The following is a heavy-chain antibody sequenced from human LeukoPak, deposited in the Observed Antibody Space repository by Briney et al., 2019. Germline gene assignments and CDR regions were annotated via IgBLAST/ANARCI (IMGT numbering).Heavy chain of an antibody. CDR2: IIPIFGTA. D-gene: IGHD3-10*01. J-gene: IGHJ3*02. CDR1: GGTFSSYA. V-gene: IGHV1-69*13. CDR3: AREDNYYGSGSYYNIFAFDI. Sequence: SVKVSCKASGGTFSSYAISWVRQAPGQGLEWMGGIIPIFGTANYAQKFQGRVTITADGSTSTAYMELSSLRSEDTAVYYCAREDNYYGSGSYYNIFAFDIWGQGTMVTVSS.